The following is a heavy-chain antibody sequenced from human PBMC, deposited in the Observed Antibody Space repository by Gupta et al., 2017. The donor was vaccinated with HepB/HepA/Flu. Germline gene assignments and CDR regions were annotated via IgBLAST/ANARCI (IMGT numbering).Heavy chain of an antibody. CDR1: GFSFDDYV. CDR2: ISWNSASI. D-gene: IGHD6-19*01. CDR3: VKDVDYRRAVAAYGS. Sequence: EVQLVESGGGLVQPGRALRLSCAASGFSFDDYVMSWVRQAPGKGLEWVSSISWNSASIGYADSVKGRFSISRDNAKNSLYLLMSSLRSEDTAFYYCVKDVDYRRAVAAYGSWGQGTLVSVSS. V-gene: IGHV3-9*01. J-gene: IGHJ5*02.